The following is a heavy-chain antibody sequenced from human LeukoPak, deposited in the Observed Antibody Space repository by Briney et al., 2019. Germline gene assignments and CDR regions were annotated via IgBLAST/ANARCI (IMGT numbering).Heavy chain of an antibody. Sequence: GRSLRLSCAGSGFTFDDYAMHWVRQAPGKGLEWVSGISWNSASIGYADSVKGRFTISRDNAKNSLYLQMNSLRADDMALYYCAKSQASTWSHYYYVMDVWGKGTTVTVSS. CDR3: AKSQASTWSHYYYVMDV. CDR1: GFTFDDYA. D-gene: IGHD2-2*01. V-gene: IGHV3-9*03. J-gene: IGHJ6*04. CDR2: ISWNSASI.